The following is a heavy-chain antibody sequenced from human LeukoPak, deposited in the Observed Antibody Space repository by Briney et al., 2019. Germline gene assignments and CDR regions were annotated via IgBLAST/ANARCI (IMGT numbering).Heavy chain of an antibody. V-gene: IGHV4-34*01. Sequence: KPSDTLSLTCAVYGGSFSGYCWRWIRQPPGKGLEWIGEINHSGSTNYNPSLKSRVTISVDTSKNQFSLKLSSVTAADTAVYYCARGDYSSGLYWFDPWGQGTLVTVSS. CDR1: GGSFSGYC. D-gene: IGHD6-19*01. CDR3: ARGDYSSGLYWFDP. J-gene: IGHJ5*02. CDR2: INHSGST.